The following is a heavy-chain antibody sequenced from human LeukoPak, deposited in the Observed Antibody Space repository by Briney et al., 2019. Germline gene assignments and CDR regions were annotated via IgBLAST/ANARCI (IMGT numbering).Heavy chain of an antibody. CDR3: ARFGPQPAAAAY. J-gene: IGHJ4*02. V-gene: IGHV4-39*07. Sequence: PSETLSLTCSVSGGSISSGSYYWGWIRQPPGKGLEWIGSIYYSGSTYYNPSLKSRVTISLDTSKNQFSLKLYSVTAADTAVFYCARFGPQPAAAAYWGQGTLVTVSS. CDR2: IYYSGST. CDR1: GGSISSGSYY. D-gene: IGHD6-13*01.